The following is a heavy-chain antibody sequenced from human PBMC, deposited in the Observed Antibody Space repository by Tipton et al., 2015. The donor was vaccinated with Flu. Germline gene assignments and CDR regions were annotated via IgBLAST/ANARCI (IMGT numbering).Heavy chain of an antibody. D-gene: IGHD6-19*01. V-gene: IGHV3-49*03. Sequence: RSLRLSCTASGFTFGDYAMSWFRQAPGKGLEWAGFIRSKAYGGTTEYAASVKGRFTISRDDSKSIAYLQMNSLKTEDTAVYYCTRDRGSGWYSKGYYFDYWGQGTLVTVSS. CDR2: IRSKAYGGTT. J-gene: IGHJ4*02. CDR3: TRDRGSGWYSKGYYFDY. CDR1: GFTFGDYA.